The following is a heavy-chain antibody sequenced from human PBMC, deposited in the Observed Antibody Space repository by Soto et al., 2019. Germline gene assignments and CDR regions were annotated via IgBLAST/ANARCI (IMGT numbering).Heavy chain of an antibody. D-gene: IGHD6-19*01. Sequence: SSETLSLTCTVSGGSISSYYWSWIRQPPGKGLEWIGYIYYSGSTNYNPSLKSRVTISVDTSKNQFSLKLSSVTAADTAVYYCARLGAVADYWGQGTLVTVSS. J-gene: IGHJ4*02. CDR2: IYYSGST. CDR3: ARLGAVADY. CDR1: GGSISSYY. V-gene: IGHV4-59*08.